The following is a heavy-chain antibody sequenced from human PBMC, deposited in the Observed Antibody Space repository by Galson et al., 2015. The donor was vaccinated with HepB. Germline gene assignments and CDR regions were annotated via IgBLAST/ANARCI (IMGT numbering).Heavy chain of an antibody. CDR1: GFTFSSYA. Sequence: SLRLSCAASGFTFSSYAMTWVRQAPGKGLEWVSTISGSGDSTNYADSAKGRFTISRDNSKNTLYLQVNSLRAEDTAVYYCARETSSGWHHYWGQGTLVTVSS. D-gene: IGHD6-19*01. V-gene: IGHV3-23*01. J-gene: IGHJ4*02. CDR2: ISGSGDST. CDR3: ARETSSGWHHY.